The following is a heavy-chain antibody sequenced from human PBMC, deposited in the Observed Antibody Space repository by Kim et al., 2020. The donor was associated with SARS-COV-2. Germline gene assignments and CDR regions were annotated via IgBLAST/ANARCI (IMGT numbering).Heavy chain of an antibody. Sequence: SETLSLTCTVSGGSISSYYWSWIRQPPGKGLEWIGYIYYSGSTNYNPSLKSRVTISVDTSKNQFSLKLSSVTAADTAVYYCASLPMRTAAGTVYYYYGMDVWGQGTTVTVSS. J-gene: IGHJ6*02. CDR1: GGSISSYY. V-gene: IGHV4-59*01. CDR3: ASLPMRTAAGTVYYYYGMDV. D-gene: IGHD6-13*01. CDR2: IYYSGST.